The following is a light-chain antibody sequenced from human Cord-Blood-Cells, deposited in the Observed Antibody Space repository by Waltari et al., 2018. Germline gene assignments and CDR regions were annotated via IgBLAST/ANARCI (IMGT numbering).Light chain of an antibody. CDR3: SSYTSSSTHYV. J-gene: IGLJ1*01. CDR1: SSDVGGYNY. Sequence: QSALTQPASVSGSPGQSITISCTGTSSDVGGYNYVSWYQQHPGKAPKPMIYDVSNRPSGVSNRFSGAKSGNTASLTISGLQAEDDADYYGSSYTSSSTHYVFGTGTKVTVL. V-gene: IGLV2-14*01. CDR2: DVS.